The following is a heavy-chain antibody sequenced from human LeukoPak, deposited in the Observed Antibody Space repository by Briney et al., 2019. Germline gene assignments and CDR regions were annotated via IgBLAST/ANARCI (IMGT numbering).Heavy chain of an antibody. V-gene: IGHV1-18*01. CDR1: GYTFTSYG. D-gene: IGHD6-13*01. Sequence: ASVKVSCKASGYTFTSYGISWVRQAPGQGLEWMGWISAYNGNTNYAQKLQGRVTMTTDTSTSTAYMELRSLRSDDTAVYYCARVVGSSSTLYNWFDPWGQGTLVTVSS. J-gene: IGHJ5*02. CDR3: ARVVGSSSTLYNWFDP. CDR2: ISAYNGNT.